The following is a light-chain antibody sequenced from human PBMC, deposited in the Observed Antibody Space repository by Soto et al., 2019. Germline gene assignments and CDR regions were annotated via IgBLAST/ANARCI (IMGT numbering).Light chain of an antibody. CDR3: QQYGASPFT. CDR2: GAS. V-gene: IGKV3-20*01. J-gene: IGKJ4*01. Sequence: LTQSPATLSLSPGDRATLSCRASRHVYINALGWYQQKPGRTPTLLIYGASTRASDIPDRFSATGSGTDFSLTISGVQPEDSAVYYCQQYGASPFTFGGGT. CDR1: RHVYINA.